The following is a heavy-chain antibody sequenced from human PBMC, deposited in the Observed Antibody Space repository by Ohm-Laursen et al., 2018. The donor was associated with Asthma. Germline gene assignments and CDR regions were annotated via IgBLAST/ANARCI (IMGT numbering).Heavy chain of an antibody. CDR1: GFSLSTSGMR. J-gene: IGHJ4*02. CDR2: IVWDDDK. D-gene: IGHD6-19*01. CDR3: ARAKGSFQWLVQDY. Sequence: PTQTLTLTCTFSGFSLSTSGMRVSWIRQPPGKALEWLARIVWDDDKFYSTSLKTRLTISKDTSKNQVVLTMTNMDPVDTATYYCARAKGSFQWLVQDYWGQGTLVTVSS. V-gene: IGHV2-70*04.